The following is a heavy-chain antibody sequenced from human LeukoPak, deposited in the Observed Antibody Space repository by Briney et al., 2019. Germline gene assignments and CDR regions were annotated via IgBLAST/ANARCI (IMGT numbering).Heavy chain of an antibody. V-gene: IGHV1-2*02. CDR1: GCSLIQHN. D-gene: IGHD3-22*01. CDR3: ARNGSGYTY. Sequence: ASVKVSCKASGCSLIQHNMHLLAEAPGQGLEWMGWINPNSGGTNYAQKFQGRVTMTRDTSLSTAYMELSRRSSDDTVVYNCARNGSGYTYWGQGTLVTVSS. J-gene: IGHJ4*02. CDR2: INPNSGGT.